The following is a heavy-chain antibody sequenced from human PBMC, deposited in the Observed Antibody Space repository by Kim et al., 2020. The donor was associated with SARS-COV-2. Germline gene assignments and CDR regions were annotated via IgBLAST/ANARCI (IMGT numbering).Heavy chain of an antibody. V-gene: IGHV3-30*01. D-gene: IGHD3-10*01. Sequence: YADAVKGRFTISRDKSKNTLYLQMNSLRAEETAVYYCARETYGSGSYFDYWGQGTLVTVSS. J-gene: IGHJ4*02. CDR3: ARETYGSGSYFDY.